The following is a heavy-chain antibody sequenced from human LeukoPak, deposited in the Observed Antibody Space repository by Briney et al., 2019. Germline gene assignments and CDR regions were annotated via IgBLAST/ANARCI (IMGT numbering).Heavy chain of an antibody. J-gene: IGHJ4*02. V-gene: IGHV4-34*01. Sequence: PSETLSLTCAVYGGSFSGYYWSWIRQPPGEGLEWIGEINHSGSTNYNPSLKSRVTISVDTSKNQFSLKLSSVAAADTAVYYCARGVRGGYSYGARFDYWGQGTLVTVSS. D-gene: IGHD5-18*01. CDR2: INHSGST. CDR3: ARGVRGGYSYGARFDY. CDR1: GGSFSGYY.